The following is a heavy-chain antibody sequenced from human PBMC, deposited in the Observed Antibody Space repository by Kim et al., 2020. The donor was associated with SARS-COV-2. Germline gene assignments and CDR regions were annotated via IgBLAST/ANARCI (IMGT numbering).Heavy chain of an antibody. CDR3: AGQAVSGTDWFHP. J-gene: IGHJ5*02. CDR2: IFPKSGDT. D-gene: IGHD2-15*01. Sequence: ASVKVSCKTSGSTFTDSLFYWVRQAPGQGLEWMGRIFPKSGDTKTAQKFQGRVTMTTDTSINTVYLELSSLRSDHTAVYYCAGQAVSGTDWFHPWGQGTLVTVS. V-gene: IGHV1-2*06. CDR1: GSTFTDSL.